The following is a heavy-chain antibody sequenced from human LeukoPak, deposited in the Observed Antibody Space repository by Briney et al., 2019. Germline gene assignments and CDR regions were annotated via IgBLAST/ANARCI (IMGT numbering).Heavy chain of an antibody. CDR3: ARVLAVAGHEFDY. CDR1: GFTFSSYR. Sequence: PGGSLRLSCAASGFTFSSYRMNWVRQAPGKGLEWVSYISSSSSTIYYADSVKGRFTISRDNSKNTLYLQMNSLRGEDTAVYYCARVLAVAGHEFDYWGQGTLVTVSS. CDR2: ISSSSSTI. J-gene: IGHJ4*02. D-gene: IGHD6-19*01. V-gene: IGHV3-48*01.